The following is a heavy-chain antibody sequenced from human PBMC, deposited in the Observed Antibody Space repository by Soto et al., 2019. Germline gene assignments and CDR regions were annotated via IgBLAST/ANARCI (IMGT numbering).Heavy chain of an antibody. Sequence: PGGSLRLSCAASGFTFSSYSMNWVRQAPGKGLEWVSSISSSSSYIYYADSVKGRFTISRDNAKNSLYLQMNSLRAEDTAVYYCARDQGVLSEYYYYGMDVWGQGTTVTVSS. V-gene: IGHV3-21*01. CDR1: GFTFSSYS. CDR2: ISSSSSYI. D-gene: IGHD2-15*01. CDR3: ARDQGVLSEYYYYGMDV. J-gene: IGHJ6*02.